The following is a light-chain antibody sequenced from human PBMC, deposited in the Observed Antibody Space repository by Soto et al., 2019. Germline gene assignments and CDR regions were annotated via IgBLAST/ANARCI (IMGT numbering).Light chain of an antibody. CDR3: QSYDSSLVV. CDR2: GNS. V-gene: IGLV1-40*01. CDR1: SSNIGAGYD. Sequence: QSVLTQPPSVSGAPGQRVTISCTGSSSNIGAGYDVHWYQQLPGTAPKLLIYGNSNRPSGVPDRFSGSKSGTSASLAITGLQAEDEADYSCQSYDSSLVVFGGGPKLTVL. J-gene: IGLJ2*01.